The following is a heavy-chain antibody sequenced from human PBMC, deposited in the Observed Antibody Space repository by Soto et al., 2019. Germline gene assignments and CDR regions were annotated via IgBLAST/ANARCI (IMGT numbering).Heavy chain of an antibody. CDR3: ARSGYSSGWYHWYFDF. CDR2: IKPDNGNT. Sequence: ASIKVSFKASGYPFLHYGIHWVRQAPGQRLEWMGWIKPDNGNTKNSQKFQDRVTITRDTSATTAYMELSSLRSEDTSVFYCARSGYSSGWYHWYFDFWGRGTLVTVSS. J-gene: IGHJ2*01. D-gene: IGHD6-19*01. V-gene: IGHV1-3*01. CDR1: GYPFLHYG.